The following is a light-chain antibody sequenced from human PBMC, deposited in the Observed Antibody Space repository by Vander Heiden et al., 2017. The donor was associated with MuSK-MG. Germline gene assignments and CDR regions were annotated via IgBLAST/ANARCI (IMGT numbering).Light chain of an antibody. Sequence: QSALTHPASVSGSPGQSITISCTGSTDAVGGYNHVSWYQQYPGKAPKLIIYAVTNRPSGVSHRFSGSKSGSTASLTISGLQAEDEANYYCSSYAYSTTLVFGGGTKLTVL. V-gene: IGLV2-14*01. CDR3: SSYAYSTTLV. CDR1: TDAVGGYNH. J-gene: IGLJ2*01. CDR2: AVT.